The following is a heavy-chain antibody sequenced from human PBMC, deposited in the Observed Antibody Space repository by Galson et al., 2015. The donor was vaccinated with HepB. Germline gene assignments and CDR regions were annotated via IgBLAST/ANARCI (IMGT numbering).Heavy chain of an antibody. J-gene: IGHJ6*02. CDR2: IYYSGST. V-gene: IGHV4-39*01. CDR1: GGSISSSSYY. CDR3: ARIYYYYYYGMDV. Sequence: ETLSLTCTVSGGSISSSSYYWGWIRQPPGKGLEWIGSIYYSGSTYYNPSLKSRVTISVDTSKNQFSLKLTSVTAADTAVYYCARIYYYYYYGMDVWGQGTTVTVSS.